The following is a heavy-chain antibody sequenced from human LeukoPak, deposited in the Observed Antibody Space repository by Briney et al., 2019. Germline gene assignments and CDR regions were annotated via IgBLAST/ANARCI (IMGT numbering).Heavy chain of an antibody. Sequence: GGSLRLSCVASGFTFSSFSMNWVRQAPGKGLEWVSSISSSLSSTYYADSVKGRFTISRDNSKSSLYLQMNSLRAEDTAVYYCARDEALDYWGQGTLVTVSS. V-gene: IGHV3-21*01. CDR1: GFTFSSFS. J-gene: IGHJ4*02. CDR2: ISSSLSST. CDR3: ARDEALDY.